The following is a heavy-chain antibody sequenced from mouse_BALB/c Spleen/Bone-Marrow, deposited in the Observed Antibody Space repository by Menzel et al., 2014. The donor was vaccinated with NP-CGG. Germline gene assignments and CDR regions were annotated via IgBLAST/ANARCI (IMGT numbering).Heavy chain of an antibody. Sequence: LVESEAELVKPGASVKLSCKASGYTFTSYWMHWVKQRPGQGLEWIGEINPSNGRTNYNEKFKSKATLAVDKSSSTAYMQLSSLTSEDSAVYYCARTYFDYWGQGTTLTVSS. CDR2: INPSNGRT. J-gene: IGHJ2*01. V-gene: IGHV1S81*02. CDR3: ARTYFDY. CDR1: GYTFTSYW.